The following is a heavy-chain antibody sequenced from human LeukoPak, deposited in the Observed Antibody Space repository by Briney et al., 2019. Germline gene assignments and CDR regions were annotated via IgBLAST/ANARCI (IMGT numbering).Heavy chain of an antibody. CDR1: GGSISSGGYY. CDR2: IYYSGST. D-gene: IGHD2-8*01. Sequence: PSETLSLTCTVSGGSISSGGYYWSWIRQHPGKGLEWIGYIYYSGSTYYNPSLKSRVTISVDTSKNQFSLKLSSVTAADTAVYYCARTPSQLGMVYAILFDYWGQGTLVTVSS. J-gene: IGHJ4*02. V-gene: IGHV4-31*03. CDR3: ARTPSQLGMVYAILFDY.